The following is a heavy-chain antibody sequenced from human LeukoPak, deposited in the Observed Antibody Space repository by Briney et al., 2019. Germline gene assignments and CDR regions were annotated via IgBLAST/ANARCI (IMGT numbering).Heavy chain of an antibody. Sequence: GGSLRLSCASSEFIFNNYGMSWVRQAPGKGLEWVSGISGSGGSTFYADSVKGRLTISRDNSKKTLYLQMNSLRVDDTASYYCAKTMAAAATGYAYYAMDAWGQGTTVTVSS. CDR2: ISGSGGST. J-gene: IGHJ6*02. D-gene: IGHD6-13*01. V-gene: IGHV3-23*01. CDR1: EFIFNNYG. CDR3: AKTMAAAATGYAYYAMDA.